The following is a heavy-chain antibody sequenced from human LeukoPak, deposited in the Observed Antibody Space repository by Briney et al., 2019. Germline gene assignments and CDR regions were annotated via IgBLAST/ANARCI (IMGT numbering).Heavy chain of an antibody. CDR3: ARDVDYYGSGGNWFDP. J-gene: IGHJ5*02. CDR1: GYTFTIYG. V-gene: IGHV1-18*04. Sequence: ASVKVSCKASGYTFTIYGISWVRQAPGQGLEWMGWISAYNGNTNYAQKLQGRVTMTTDTSTSTAYMELRSLRSDDTAVYYCARDVDYYGSGGNWFDPWGQGTLVTVSA. CDR2: ISAYNGNT. D-gene: IGHD3-10*01.